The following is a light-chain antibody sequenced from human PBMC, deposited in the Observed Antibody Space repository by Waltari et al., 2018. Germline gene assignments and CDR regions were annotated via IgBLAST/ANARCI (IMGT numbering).Light chain of an antibody. CDR1: SSDVGSYNL. CDR3: CSYAGSSTWV. CDR2: EGS. Sequence: QSALTQPASVSGSPGQSITISCPGTSSDVGSYNLVSWYQQHPGKAPKLMIYEGSKRPSGVSNRFSGSKSGNTASLTISGLQAEDEADYYCCSYAGSSTWVFGGGTKLTVL. J-gene: IGLJ3*02. V-gene: IGLV2-23*01.